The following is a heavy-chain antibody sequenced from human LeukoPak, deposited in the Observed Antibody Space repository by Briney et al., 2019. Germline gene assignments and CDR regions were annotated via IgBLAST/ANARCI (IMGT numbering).Heavy chain of an antibody. J-gene: IGHJ4*02. CDR3: ASEEMATEGG. CDR1: GGSISSYY. Sequence: PSETLSLTCTVSGGSISSYYWSWIRQPPGKGLEWIGYIYYSGSTNYNPSLKNRVTISVDTSKNQFSLKLSSVTAADTAVYHCASEEMATEGGWGQGTLVTVSS. CDR2: IYYSGST. V-gene: IGHV4-59*12. D-gene: IGHD5-24*01.